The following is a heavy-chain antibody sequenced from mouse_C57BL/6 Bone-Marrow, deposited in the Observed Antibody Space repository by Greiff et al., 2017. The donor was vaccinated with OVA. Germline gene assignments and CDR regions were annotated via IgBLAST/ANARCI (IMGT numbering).Heavy chain of an antibody. J-gene: IGHJ2*01. CDR3: TTDWGLDY. D-gene: IGHD4-1*01. Sequence: VHVKQSGAELVRPGASVKLSCTASGFNIKDYYMHWVKQRPEQGLEWIGRVDPEDGDTEYAPKFQGKATMTADTSSNTAYLQLSSLTSEDTAVYYCTTDWGLDYWGQGTTLTVSS. CDR2: VDPEDGDT. CDR1: GFNIKDYY. V-gene: IGHV14-1*01.